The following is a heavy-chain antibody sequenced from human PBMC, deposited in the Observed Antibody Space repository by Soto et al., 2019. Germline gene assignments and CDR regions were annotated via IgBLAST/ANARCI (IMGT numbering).Heavy chain of an antibody. Sequence: QVQLVQSGAEVKKPGSSVKVSCKASGGTFSSYAISWVRQATGQGLEWMGGIIPIPGTANYAQKFQGRVTITADESTSTADMELSSLRAEDTAVYYCARSQGSSTSLEIYYYYYYGMDVWGQGTTVTVSS. CDR1: GGTFSSYA. V-gene: IGHV1-69*01. CDR2: IIPIPGTA. J-gene: IGHJ6*02. CDR3: ARSQGSSTSLEIYYYYYYGMDV. D-gene: IGHD2-2*01.